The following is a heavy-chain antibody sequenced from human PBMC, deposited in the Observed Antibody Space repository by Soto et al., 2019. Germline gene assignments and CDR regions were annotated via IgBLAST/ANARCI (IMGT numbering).Heavy chain of an antibody. CDR3: ARQYYFGSGSYYSRPFDF. CDR2: IYYSGNT. J-gene: IGHJ4*02. Sequence: QLQLQESGPGLVKPSETLSLTCTVSGGSISSSSYYWGWIRQPPGKGLEWIGSIYYSGNTYYNPSLKGRVTISVGTAKNQFSLKLSSVTAADTAVYYCARQYYFGSGSYYSRPFDFWGQGTLVTVSS. D-gene: IGHD3-10*01. V-gene: IGHV4-39*01. CDR1: GGSISSSSYY.